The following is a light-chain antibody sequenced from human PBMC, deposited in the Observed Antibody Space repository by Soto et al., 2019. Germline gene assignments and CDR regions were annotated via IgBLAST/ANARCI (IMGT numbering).Light chain of an antibody. J-gene: IGLJ3*02. V-gene: IGLV2-23*01. CDR1: TSDVGGYIS. CDR2: EGS. CDR3: CSYAGSSTLV. Sequence: QSALTQPASVSGSPGQSVTISCTGTTSDVGGYISVSWYQQHPGKAPKLMIYEGSKRPSGVSNRFSGSKSGNTASLTISGLQAEDEADYYCCSYAGSSTLVFGGGTKVTVL.